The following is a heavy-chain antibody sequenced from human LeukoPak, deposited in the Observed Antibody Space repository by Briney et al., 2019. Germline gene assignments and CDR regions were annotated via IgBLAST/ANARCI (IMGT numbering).Heavy chain of an antibody. CDR2: ISSNGGST. D-gene: IGHD2-21*01. Sequence: GGSLRLSCAASGFTFSSYAMHWVRQAPGKGLEYVSAISSNGGSTYYANSVKGRFTISRDNSKNTLYLQMGSLRAEDMAVYYCARDPKQLGIVDYWGQGTLVTVSS. CDR1: GFTFSSYA. V-gene: IGHV3-64*01. J-gene: IGHJ4*02. CDR3: ARDPKQLGIVDY.